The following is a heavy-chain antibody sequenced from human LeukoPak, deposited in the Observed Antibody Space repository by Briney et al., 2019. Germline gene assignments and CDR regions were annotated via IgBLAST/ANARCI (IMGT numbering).Heavy chain of an antibody. V-gene: IGHV4-61*01. CDR1: GGSVSSGSYY. CDR2: IYYSGST. Sequence: PSETLSLTCTVSGGSVSSGSYYWSWIRQPPGKGLEWIGYIYYSGSTNYNPSLKSRVTISVDTSKNQFSLKLSSVTAADTAVYYCARDGPVFGAFDYWGQGTLVTVSS. CDR3: ARDGPVFGAFDY. J-gene: IGHJ4*02. D-gene: IGHD3-16*01.